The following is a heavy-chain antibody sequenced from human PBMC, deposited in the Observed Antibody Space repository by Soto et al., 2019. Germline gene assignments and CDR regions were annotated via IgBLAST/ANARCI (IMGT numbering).Heavy chain of an antibody. V-gene: IGHV3-30*09. D-gene: IGHD3-16*01. J-gene: IGHJ4*02. CDR1: GFTFRSYV. CDR3: ARWGTTGGLDV. Sequence: QVQLVESGGGVVQPGTSLRLSCVGSGFTFRSYVIHWVRQAPGKGLEWVALTSYDGSNKYYDDSVKGRFAIYRDNSRNTVDLQMDSLRLEHTALYYCARWGTTGGLDVWGQGTLVSVSS. CDR2: TSYDGSNK.